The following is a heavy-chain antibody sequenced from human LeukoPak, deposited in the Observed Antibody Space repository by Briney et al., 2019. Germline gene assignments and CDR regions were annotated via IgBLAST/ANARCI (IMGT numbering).Heavy chain of an antibody. CDR1: GGSISSYY. D-gene: IGHD3-10*01. CDR2: IFYRGST. V-gene: IGHV4-59*01. Sequence: SETLSLTCTVSGGSISSYYWSWIRQPPGKRLEWIVYIFYRGSTNYNPSLKSRVAISEDTSKNQFSLILSSVTAADTDVYYCARGGYYGSGSDDAFDIWGQGTMVTVSS. CDR3: ARGGYYGSGSDDAFDI. J-gene: IGHJ3*02.